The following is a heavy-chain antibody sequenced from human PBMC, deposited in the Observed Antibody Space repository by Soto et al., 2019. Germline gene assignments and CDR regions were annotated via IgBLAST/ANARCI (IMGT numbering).Heavy chain of an antibody. CDR3: ARTGYDFWSGLTHGMDV. CDR1: GYSFTSHW. V-gene: IGHV5-51*01. CDR2: IYPGDSDT. J-gene: IGHJ6*02. D-gene: IGHD3-3*01. Sequence: GESLKISCKGSGYSFTSHWIGWVRQMPGKGLKWMGIIYPGDSDTRYSPSFQGQVTISADKSISTAYLQWSSLKASDTAMYYCARTGYDFWSGLTHGMDVWGQGTTVTVSS.